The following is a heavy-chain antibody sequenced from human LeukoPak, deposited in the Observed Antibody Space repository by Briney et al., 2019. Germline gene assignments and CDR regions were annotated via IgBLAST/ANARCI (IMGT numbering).Heavy chain of an antibody. D-gene: IGHD3-3*01. CDR2: INHSGST. V-gene: IGHV4-34*01. CDR3: ARVPTYYDFWSGYPGLDY. Sequence: SETLSLTCAVYGGSFSGYYWSWIRQPPGKGLEWIGEINHSGSTNYNPSLKSRVTISVDTSKNQFSLKLSSVTAADTAVYYCARVPTYYDFWSGYPGLDYWGQGTLVTVSS. CDR1: GGSFSGYY. J-gene: IGHJ4*02.